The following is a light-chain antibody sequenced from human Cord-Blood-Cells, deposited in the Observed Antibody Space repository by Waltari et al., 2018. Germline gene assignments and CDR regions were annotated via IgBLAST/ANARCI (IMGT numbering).Light chain of an antibody. CDR1: SSNIGSNY. V-gene: IGLV1-47*01. CDR2: RNN. J-gene: IGLJ3*02. CDR3: AAWDDSLSGWV. Sequence: QSVLTQPPSASGTPGQRVTISCSGSSSNIGSNYVYWYQQLPGPAPKLLSYRNNRRPSGVPDRFSGSKSGTSASLAISWLRSEDEADYYCAAWDDSLSGWVFGGGTKLTVL.